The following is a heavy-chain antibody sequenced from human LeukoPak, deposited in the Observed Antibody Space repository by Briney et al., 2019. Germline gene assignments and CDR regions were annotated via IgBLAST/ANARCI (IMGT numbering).Heavy chain of an antibody. D-gene: IGHD3-22*01. J-gene: IGHJ4*02. CDR1: GFTFSSYW. V-gene: IGHV3-74*01. CDR2: INSDGSGT. CDR3: ACDRDYYDSSGYYNY. Sequence: GGSLRLSCAASGFTFSSYWMHWVRQAPGKGLVWVSRINSDGSGTIYADSVQGRFTISRDNAKNTLYLQMNSLRAEDTAVYYCACDRDYYDSSGYYNYWGQGTLSPSPQ.